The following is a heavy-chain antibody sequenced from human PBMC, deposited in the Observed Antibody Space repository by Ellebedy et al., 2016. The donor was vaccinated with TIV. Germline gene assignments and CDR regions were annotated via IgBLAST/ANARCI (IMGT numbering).Heavy chain of an antibody. CDR1: GFTFSSYW. Sequence: GGSLRLXXAASGFTFSSYWMHWVRQAPGKGLVWVSRISSEGSTTTYADSARGRFTISRDNAKNSVYLQMNNLRAEDTAVYYCARRYMDVWGKGTTVTVSS. J-gene: IGHJ6*03. CDR2: ISSEGSTT. CDR3: ARRYMDV. V-gene: IGHV3-74*03.